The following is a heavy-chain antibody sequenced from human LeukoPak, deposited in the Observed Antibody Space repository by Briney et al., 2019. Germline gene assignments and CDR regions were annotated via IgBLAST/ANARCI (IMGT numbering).Heavy chain of an antibody. D-gene: IGHD5-18*01. CDR3: ARDGTAMAFDY. Sequence: SETLSLTCTVSGGSISSYYWSWLRQPPGKGLEWIGYIYYSGSTNYNPSLKSRVTISVDTSKNQFYLKLSSVTAADTAVYYCARDGTAMAFDYWGQGTLVTVSS. V-gene: IGHV4-59*01. CDR2: IYYSGST. J-gene: IGHJ4*02. CDR1: GGSISSYY.